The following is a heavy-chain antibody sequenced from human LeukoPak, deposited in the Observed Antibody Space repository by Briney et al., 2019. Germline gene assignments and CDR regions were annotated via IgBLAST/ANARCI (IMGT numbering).Heavy chain of an antibody. CDR3: ARAYDILTGYYHFDY. Sequence: GGSLRLSCAASGFTVSSNYMSWVRQAPGKGLEWVSVIYSGGSTYYADSVKGRFTISRDNAKNTLYLQMNSLRAEDTAVYYCARAYDILTGYYHFDYWGQGTLVTVSS. J-gene: IGHJ4*02. CDR2: IYSGGST. CDR1: GFTVSSNY. V-gene: IGHV3-53*01. D-gene: IGHD3-9*01.